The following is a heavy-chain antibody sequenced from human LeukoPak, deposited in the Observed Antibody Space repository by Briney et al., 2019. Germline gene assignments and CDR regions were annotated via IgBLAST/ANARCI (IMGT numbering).Heavy chain of an antibody. Sequence: GGSLRLSCAASGFTFSSYSMNWVRQAPGKGLEWVSSISSSSSYIYYADSVKGRFTISRDNAKNSLYLQMNSLRAEDAAVYYCASLVGANTPKVFDYWGQGTLVTVSS. CDR3: ASLVGANTPKVFDY. CDR1: GFTFSSYS. D-gene: IGHD1-26*01. V-gene: IGHV3-21*01. J-gene: IGHJ4*02. CDR2: ISSSSSYI.